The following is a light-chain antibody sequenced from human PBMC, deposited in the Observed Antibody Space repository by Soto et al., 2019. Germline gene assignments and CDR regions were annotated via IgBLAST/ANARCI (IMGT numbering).Light chain of an antibody. Sequence: QSVLTQPASVSGSPGQSITISCTGTSSDVGGYNYVSWYQQHPGKAPKLMIYEVNNRPSGVSNRFSGSKSGNTASLTISGLQAEDEADYYCSSYTSSSTPWVFGGGTQLTVL. CDR3: SSYTSSSTPWV. CDR2: EVN. CDR1: SSDVGGYNY. V-gene: IGLV2-14*01. J-gene: IGLJ2*01.